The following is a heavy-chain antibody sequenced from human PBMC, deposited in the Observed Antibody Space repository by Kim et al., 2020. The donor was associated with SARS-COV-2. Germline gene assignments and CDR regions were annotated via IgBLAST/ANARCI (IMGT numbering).Heavy chain of an antibody. Sequence: ADSVKGRFTISRDNSKNTLYLQMNSLRAEDTAVYYCAKASVAGYYFDYWGQGTLVTVSS. J-gene: IGHJ4*02. CDR3: AKASVAGYYFDY. V-gene: IGHV3-23*01. D-gene: IGHD6-19*01.